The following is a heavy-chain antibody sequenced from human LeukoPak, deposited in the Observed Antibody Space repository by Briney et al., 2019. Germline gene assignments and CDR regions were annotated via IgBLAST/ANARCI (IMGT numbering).Heavy chain of an antibody. CDR3: ARDYGEFTLDS. CDR1: GFTFSSYE. V-gene: IGHV3-48*03. J-gene: IGHJ5*01. D-gene: IGHD4-17*01. Sequence: GGSLRLSCAASGFTFSSYEMNWVRQAPGKGLEWVSYISSSGSTIYYADSVKGRFTISRDNAKNSLYLQMNSLRAEDTAVYYCARDYGEFTLDSWGQGTLVTVSS. CDR2: ISSSGSTI.